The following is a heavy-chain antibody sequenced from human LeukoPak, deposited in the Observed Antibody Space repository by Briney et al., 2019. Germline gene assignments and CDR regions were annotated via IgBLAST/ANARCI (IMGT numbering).Heavy chain of an antibody. CDR2: ISSSGNTI. V-gene: IGHV3-48*04. Sequence: GGSLRLSCAASRFTFSNYGMHWLRQAPGKGLEWLSYISSSGNTIYYADSVKGRFTISRDNSKNSLYLQMNSLRAEDTAVYYSSTYILRRCYYFDFWGQGALVTVSS. CDR3: STYILRRCYYFDF. J-gene: IGHJ4*02. D-gene: IGHD3-16*01. CDR1: RFTFSNYG.